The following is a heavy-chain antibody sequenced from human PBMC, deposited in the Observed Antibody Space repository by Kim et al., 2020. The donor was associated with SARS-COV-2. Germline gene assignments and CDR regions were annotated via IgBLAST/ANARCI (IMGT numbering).Heavy chain of an antibody. D-gene: IGHD2-2*01. J-gene: IGHJ4*02. CDR2: ISSSSSYI. CDR3: ARAHCSSPSCYDRAYYFDY. Sequence: GGSLRLSCGASGFTFSSYSMNWVRQAPGKGLEWVSSISSSSSYIYYADSVKGRFTISRDNAKNSLYLQMISLRAEDTAVYYCARAHCSSPSCYDRAYYFDYWGQGTLVTVSS. CDR1: GFTFSSYS. V-gene: IGHV3-21*01.